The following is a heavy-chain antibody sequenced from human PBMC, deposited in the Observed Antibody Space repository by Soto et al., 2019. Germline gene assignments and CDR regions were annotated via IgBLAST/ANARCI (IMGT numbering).Heavy chain of an antibody. Sequence: QLGGSLRLSCAASGFTFSSYSMNWVRQAPGKGLEWVSYISSSSSTIYYADSVKGRFTISRDNAKNSLYLQMNSLRAEDTAVYYCARDKGPRVGVAATLYYYYMDVWGKGTTVTVSS. D-gene: IGHD2-15*01. J-gene: IGHJ6*03. CDR2: ISSSSSTI. V-gene: IGHV3-48*01. CDR3: ARDKGPRVGVAATLYYYYMDV. CDR1: GFTFSSYS.